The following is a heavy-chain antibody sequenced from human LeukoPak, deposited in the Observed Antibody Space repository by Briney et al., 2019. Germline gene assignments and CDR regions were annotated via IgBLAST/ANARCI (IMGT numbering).Heavy chain of an antibody. V-gene: IGHV3-23*01. CDR3: ARDYDYGGNLVDY. D-gene: IGHD4-23*01. Sequence: QPGGSLRLSCAASGFTFSNYAMSWVRQAPGKGLEWVSVISGSGGSTYYADSVKGRFTISRDNSKNSLYLQMNSLRAEDTAVYYCARDYDYGGNLVDYWGQGTLVTVSS. CDR2: ISGSGGST. J-gene: IGHJ4*02. CDR1: GFTFSNYA.